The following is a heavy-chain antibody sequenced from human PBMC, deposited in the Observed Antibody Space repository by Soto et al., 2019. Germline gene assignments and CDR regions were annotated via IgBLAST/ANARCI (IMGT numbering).Heavy chain of an antibody. D-gene: IGHD3-3*01. CDR3: ARAFRSNYYAY. CDR1: GYSFTTYW. Sequence: RGESLKISCQASGYSFTTYWIAWVRQTPGRGLEWMGIIYPGDSEIKYSPSFQGRVTISADKSNSTAYLQWSSLEASDTAIYYCARAFRSNYYAYWGRGTLVTVSS. V-gene: IGHV5-51*01. J-gene: IGHJ4*02. CDR2: IYPGDSEI.